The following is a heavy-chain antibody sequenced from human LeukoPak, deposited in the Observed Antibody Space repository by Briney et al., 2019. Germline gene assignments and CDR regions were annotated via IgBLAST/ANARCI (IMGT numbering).Heavy chain of an antibody. CDR2: AHDSGNT. CDR1: GGSITNNY. V-gene: IGHV4-59*01. Sequence: SETLSLTCTVSGGSITNNYWAWIRQPPGKGLEWIGYAHDSGNTNYNPSLRSRVTISLDMSKNQFSLKLTSVTAADTAVYYCASPVLPAALRGFDYWGQGTLVTVSS. CDR3: ASPVLPAALRGFDY. D-gene: IGHD2-2*01. J-gene: IGHJ4*02.